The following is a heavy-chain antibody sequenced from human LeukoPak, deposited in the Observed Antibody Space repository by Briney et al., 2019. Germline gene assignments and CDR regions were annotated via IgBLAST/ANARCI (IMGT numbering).Heavy chain of an antibody. CDR3: AKAGIGGVGYFDY. V-gene: IGHV3-23*01. CDR2: IRGSGGGT. Sequence: GGSLRLSCAASGFTFNSYSMSLVRQAPGKGLEWVSAIRGSGGGTYYADSVKGRFTISRDNSKNTLYLQMNSLRDEDTALYYCAKAGIGGVGYFDYWGQGTLVTVSS. CDR1: GFTFNSYS. D-gene: IGHD6-19*01. J-gene: IGHJ4*02.